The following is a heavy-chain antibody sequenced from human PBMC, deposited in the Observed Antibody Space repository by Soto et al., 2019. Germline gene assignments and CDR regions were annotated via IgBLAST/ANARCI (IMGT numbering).Heavy chain of an antibody. V-gene: IGHV4-4*07. CDR1: GGSISSYY. Sequence: SETLSLTCTVSGGSISSYYWSWIRQPAGKGLEWIGRIYTSGSTNYNPSLKSRVTMSVDTSKNQFSLKLSSVTAADTAVYYCARGIEPYGDYVRWFDPWGQGTLVTVSS. CDR2: IYTSGST. CDR3: ARGIEPYGDYVRWFDP. D-gene: IGHD4-17*01. J-gene: IGHJ5*02.